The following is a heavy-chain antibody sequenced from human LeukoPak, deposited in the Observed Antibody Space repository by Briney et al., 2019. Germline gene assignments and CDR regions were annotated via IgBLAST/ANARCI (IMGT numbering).Heavy chain of an antibody. D-gene: IGHD6-13*01. CDR2: ISGSGGST. Sequence: GGSLRLSCAASGFTFSSYAMSWVRQAPGKGLEWVSAISGSGGSTYYADSVKGRFTISRDNSKNTLYLQMNSLRAEDTAVYYCAKDSEEYRSSWSIDYWGRGTLVTVSS. V-gene: IGHV3-23*01. J-gene: IGHJ4*02. CDR1: GFTFSSYA. CDR3: AKDSEEYRSSWSIDY.